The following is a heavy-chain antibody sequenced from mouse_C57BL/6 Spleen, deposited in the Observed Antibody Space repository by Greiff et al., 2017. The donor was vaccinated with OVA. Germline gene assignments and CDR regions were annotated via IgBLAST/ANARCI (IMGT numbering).Heavy chain of an antibody. J-gene: IGHJ4*01. CDR3: ARDQKLGYYAMDY. D-gene: IGHD4-1*01. CDR2: ISDGGSYT. CDR1: GFTFSSYA. Sequence: EVMLVESGGGLVKPGGSLKLSCAASGFTFSSYAMSWVRQTPEKRLEWVATISDGGSYTYYPDNVKGRFTISRDNAKNNLYLQMSHLKSEDTAMYYCARDQKLGYYAMDYWGQGTSVTVSS. V-gene: IGHV5-4*01.